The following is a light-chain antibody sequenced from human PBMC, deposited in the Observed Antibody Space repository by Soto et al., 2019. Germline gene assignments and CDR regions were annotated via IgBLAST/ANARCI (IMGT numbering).Light chain of an antibody. CDR1: QSVSSN. J-gene: IGKJ1*01. CDR2: GAS. V-gene: IGKV3-15*01. Sequence: IVLSQSAATLSVLPGEGAPLSGIASQSVSSNLAWYQQKPGQAPRLLIYGASTRATGIPARFSGSGSGTEFTLTISSLQSEDFAVYYCQQYNNLPPWTFGQGTNVDI. CDR3: QQYNNLPPWT.